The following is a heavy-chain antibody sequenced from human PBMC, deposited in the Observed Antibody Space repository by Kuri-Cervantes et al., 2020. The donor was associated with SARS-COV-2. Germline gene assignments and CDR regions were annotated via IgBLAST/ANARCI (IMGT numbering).Heavy chain of an antibody. CDR3: ARGRYCSGGSCYSRWFDP. CDR2: ISAIDGST. J-gene: IGHJ5*02. V-gene: IGHV3-23*01. D-gene: IGHD2-15*01. CDR1: GITFSSYA. Sequence: GESLKISCAASGITFSSYAMTWVRQAPGKGLEWVSTISAIDGSTYSADSVKGRFTISRDNAKNSLYLQMNSLRAEDTAVYYCARGRYCSGGSCYSRWFDPWGQGTLVTVSS.